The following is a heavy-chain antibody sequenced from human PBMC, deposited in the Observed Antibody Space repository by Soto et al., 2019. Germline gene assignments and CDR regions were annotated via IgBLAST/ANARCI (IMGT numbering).Heavy chain of an antibody. J-gene: IGHJ4*02. CDR1: GGYFSGYD. CDR3: ARDKITGLFDY. Sequence: PSETLSLTCAVYGGYFSGYDWTWIRQPPGTGLEWIGEINHSGSTNYNPSLKSRVTISVDTSKNQFSLKLTSVTAADTAVYYCARDKITGLFDYWGQGTLVTVSS. CDR2: INHSGST. D-gene: IGHD2-8*02. V-gene: IGHV4-34*01.